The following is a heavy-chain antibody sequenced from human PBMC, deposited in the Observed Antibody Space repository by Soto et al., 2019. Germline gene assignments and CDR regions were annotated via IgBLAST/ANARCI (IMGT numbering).Heavy chain of an antibody. V-gene: IGHV3-7*05. CDR2: INRDGSKK. CDR1: GFTLSAYW. D-gene: IGHD7-27*01. CDR3: ARDVSLGSSRLCLDAFDI. Sequence: EVQLEESGGDLVQPGGSLRLSCAASGFTLSAYWRTWVRQAPGKGLEWVANINRDGSKKSYLDSARGRFTISRDSVGNSLYLQMDSLRADDTALYYCARDVSLGSSRLCLDAFDIWGQGTMVTVSS. J-gene: IGHJ3*02.